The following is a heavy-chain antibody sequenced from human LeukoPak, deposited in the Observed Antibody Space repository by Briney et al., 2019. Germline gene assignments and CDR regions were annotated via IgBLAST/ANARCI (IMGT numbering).Heavy chain of an antibody. CDR2: MNPNSGNT. V-gene: IGHV1-8*03. D-gene: IGHD3-3*01. J-gene: IGHJ4*02. Sequence: ASVQVSCKASGYTFTSYDINWVRQATGQALEWMGWMNPNSGNTGYAQKFQGRVTITRNTSISTAYMELSSLRSEDTAVYYCARVADFWSGYYPFGYWGQGTLVTVSS. CDR1: GYTFTSYD. CDR3: ARVADFWSGYYPFGY.